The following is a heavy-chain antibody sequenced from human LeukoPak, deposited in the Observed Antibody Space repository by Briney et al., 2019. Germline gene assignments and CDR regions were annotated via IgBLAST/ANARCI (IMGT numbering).Heavy chain of an antibody. D-gene: IGHD6-19*01. V-gene: IGHV4-59*01. CDR2: IYYSGST. CDR1: GGSISSYY. Sequence: SETLSLTCTVSGGSISSYYWSWIRQPPGKGLEWIGYIYYSGSTNYNPSLKSRVTISVDTSKNQFSLKLSSVTAAGTAVYYCASTTVAGSWYFDYWGQGTLVTVSS. J-gene: IGHJ4*02. CDR3: ASTTVAGSWYFDY.